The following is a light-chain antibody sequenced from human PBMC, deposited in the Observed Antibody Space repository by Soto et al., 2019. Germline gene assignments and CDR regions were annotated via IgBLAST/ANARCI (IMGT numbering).Light chain of an antibody. CDR1: SSDVGSYNL. V-gene: IGLV2-23*01. CDR2: EGS. Sequence: QSALTQPASVSGSPGQPIIISCTGTSSDVGSYNLVSWYQQHPGKAPKLMIYEGSKRPSGVSNRFSGSKSGNTASLTISGLQAEDEADYYCSSYVGGSTPWVFGGGTKLTVL. J-gene: IGLJ3*02. CDR3: SSYVGGSTPWV.